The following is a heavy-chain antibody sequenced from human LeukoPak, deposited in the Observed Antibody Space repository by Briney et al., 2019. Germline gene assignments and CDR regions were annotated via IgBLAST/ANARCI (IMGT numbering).Heavy chain of an antibody. V-gene: IGHV3-21*01. Sequence: GGSLRLSCAASGFTFSSYSMNWVRQAPGKGLEWVSSISSSSSYIYYADSVKGRFTISRDNAKNSLYLQMNSLRAGDTAVYYCARGEYDFWSGYNFDYWGQGTLVTVSS. D-gene: IGHD3-3*01. CDR3: ARGEYDFWSGYNFDY. J-gene: IGHJ4*02. CDR2: ISSSSSYI. CDR1: GFTFSSYS.